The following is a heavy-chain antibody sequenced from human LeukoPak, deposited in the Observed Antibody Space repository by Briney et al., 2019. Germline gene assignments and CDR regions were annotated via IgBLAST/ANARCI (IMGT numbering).Heavy chain of an antibody. J-gene: IGHJ4*02. CDR3: AKGAGFAEPLPEY. Sequence: GASVKVSCKASGYTFTNYAIQWVRQAPGQRLEWMGWINAGHGNTKYSQKFQGRVTITRDTSASTAYMELSSLRSGDTAVYYCAKGAGFAEPLPEYWGQGTLLTVSS. D-gene: IGHD1-14*01. CDR2: INAGHGNT. V-gene: IGHV1-3*01. CDR1: GYTFTNYA.